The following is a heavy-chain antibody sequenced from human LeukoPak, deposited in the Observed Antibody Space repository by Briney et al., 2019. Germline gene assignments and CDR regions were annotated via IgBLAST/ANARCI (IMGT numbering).Heavy chain of an antibody. D-gene: IGHD5-12*01. J-gene: IGHJ4*02. V-gene: IGHV3-23*01. CDR1: GFTFSTYA. CDR2: IRGSGGSNT. Sequence: SGGSLRLSCAASGFTFSTYAMSWVRQAPGKGLEWVSTIRGSGGSNTYYADSVQGRFTISRDNSKNTLYLQMNTLRAEDTAVYYCAKGVLRSSPDYWVQGTLVTVSS. CDR3: AKGVLRSSPDY.